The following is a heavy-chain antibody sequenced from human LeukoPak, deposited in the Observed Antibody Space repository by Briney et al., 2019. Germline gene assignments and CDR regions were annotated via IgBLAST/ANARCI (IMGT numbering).Heavy chain of an antibody. CDR3: ARQGRRYCSSTSCYALYYYYYMDV. CDR1: GGSISSSSYY. D-gene: IGHD2-2*01. CDR2: LYYGWTP. V-gene: IGHV4-39*07. Sequence: PSETLSLTCTVSGGSISSSSYYWGWIRQPPGKGLEWIGSLYYGWTPYYNPSLKSRVTISVDTSKNQFSLKLSSVTAADTAVYYCARQGRRYCSSTSCYALYYYYYMDVWGKGTTVTISS. J-gene: IGHJ6*03.